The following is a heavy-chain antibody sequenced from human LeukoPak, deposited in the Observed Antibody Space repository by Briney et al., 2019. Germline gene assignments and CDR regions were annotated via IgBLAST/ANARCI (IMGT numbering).Heavy chain of an antibody. D-gene: IGHD1-26*01. J-gene: IGHJ3*02. CDR3: ARDLQGAVPSAFDI. CDR2: ISAYNGNT. Sequence: ASVKVSCKASGYTFTSYGISWVRQAPGQGLEWMGWISAYNGNTNYAQKLQGRVTMTTDTSTSTAYMELRSLRSDDTAVYYCARDLQGAVPSAFDIWGLGTMVTVSS. CDR1: GYTFTSYG. V-gene: IGHV1-18*01.